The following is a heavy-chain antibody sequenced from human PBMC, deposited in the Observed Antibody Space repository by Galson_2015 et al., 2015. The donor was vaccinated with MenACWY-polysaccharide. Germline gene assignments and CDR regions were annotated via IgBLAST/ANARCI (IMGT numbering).Heavy chain of an antibody. CDR3: AHFGPDWELSQ. V-gene: IGHV3-74*01. CDR2: ISTDGSFT. J-gene: IGHJ4*02. CDR1: AFTFSSYW. D-gene: IGHD1-7*01. Sequence: SLRLSCAGSAFTFSSYWMHWVRRVPGKGLVWVSRISTDGSFTGNADSVKGRFTISRDNAKNTLYLQMNSLRVEDTAVYFCAHFGPDWELSQWGQGTLVTVSS.